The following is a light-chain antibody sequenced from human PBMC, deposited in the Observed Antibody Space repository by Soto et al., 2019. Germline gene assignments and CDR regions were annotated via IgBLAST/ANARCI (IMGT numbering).Light chain of an antibody. CDR3: TSYTRSGLYV. CDR1: SSDFGDSTY. J-gene: IGLJ1*01. CDR2: DVN. Sequence: QSVLRHPASVSWSPGQSITVSCTGTSSDFGDSTYVSWYQQHPGKAPRLIIYDVNNRPSGVAARFSASRSGNTASLTISGLQAEEEADYYCTSYTRSGLYVFGTGTKVAVL. V-gene: IGLV2-14*01.